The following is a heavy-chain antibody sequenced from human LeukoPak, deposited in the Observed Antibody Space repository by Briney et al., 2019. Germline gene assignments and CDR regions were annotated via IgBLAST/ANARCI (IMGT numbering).Heavy chain of an antibody. Sequence: ASVKVSCKASGYTFTSYGISWVRQAPGQGLEWMGWISAYNGNTNYAQKLQGRVTMTTDTSTSTAYMELRSLRSDDTAVCYCAXXLGSDLYVGYSGQGTLVTVSS. J-gene: IGHJ4*02. CDR3: AXXLGSDLYVGY. CDR2: ISAYNGNT. D-gene: IGHD2-15*01. CDR1: GYTFTSYG. V-gene: IGHV1-18*01.